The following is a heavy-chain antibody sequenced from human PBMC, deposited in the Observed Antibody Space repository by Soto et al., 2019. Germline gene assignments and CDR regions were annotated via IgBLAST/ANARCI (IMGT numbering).Heavy chain of an antibody. J-gene: IGHJ4*02. V-gene: IGHV3-33*01. CDR3: ARDTVHQGGDY. Sequence: GGSLRLSCAASGFTFSSYGMHWVRQAPGKGLEWVAVIWYDGSNKYYADSVKGRFTISRDNSKNTLYLQMNSLRAEDTAVYYCARDTVHQGGDYWGQGTLVTVSS. CDR2: IWYDGSNK. CDR1: GFTFSSYG. D-gene: IGHD4-4*01.